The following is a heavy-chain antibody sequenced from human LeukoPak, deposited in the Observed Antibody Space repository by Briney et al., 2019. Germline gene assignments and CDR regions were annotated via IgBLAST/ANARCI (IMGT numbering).Heavy chain of an antibody. V-gene: IGHV3-9*01. D-gene: IGHD3-22*01. CDR2: ISWNSGSI. J-gene: IGHJ4*02. CDR3: AKDIGPGEYYYDSSGYFDY. Sequence: GRSLRLSCAASGFTFDDYAMHWVRQAPGKGLEWVSGISWNSGSIGYADSVKGRFTISRDNAKNSPYLQMNSLRAEDTALYYCAKDIGPGEYYYDSSGYFDYWGQGTLVTVSS. CDR1: GFTFDDYA.